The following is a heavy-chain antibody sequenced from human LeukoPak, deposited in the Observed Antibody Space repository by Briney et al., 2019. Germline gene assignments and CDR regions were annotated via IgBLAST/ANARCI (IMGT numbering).Heavy chain of an antibody. CDR2: INHSGST. V-gene: IGHV4-34*01. CDR1: GGSFSGYY. Sequence: SETLSLTCAVYGGSFSGYYWSWIRQPPGKGLEWIGEINHSGSTNYNPSLKSRVTISVDTSKNQFSLKLGSVTAADTAVYYCARGGAMVRGVLYYYGMDVWGKGTTVTVSS. J-gene: IGHJ6*04. D-gene: IGHD3-10*01. CDR3: ARGGAMVRGVLYYYGMDV.